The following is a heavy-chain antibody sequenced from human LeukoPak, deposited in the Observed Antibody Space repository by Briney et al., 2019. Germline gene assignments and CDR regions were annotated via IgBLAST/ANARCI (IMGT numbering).Heavy chain of an antibody. V-gene: IGHV3-21*04. CDR3: ARFITMDGYGDY. Sequence: PGGSLRLSCAASGFTFNYYSMNWVRQAPGKGLEWVASISSGSNYIHYADSVKGRFTISRDNAKNSLYLQMNSLRAEDTALYYCARFITMDGYGDYWGQGTLVTVSS. J-gene: IGHJ4*02. D-gene: IGHD3-10*01. CDR2: ISSGSNYI. CDR1: GFTFNYYS.